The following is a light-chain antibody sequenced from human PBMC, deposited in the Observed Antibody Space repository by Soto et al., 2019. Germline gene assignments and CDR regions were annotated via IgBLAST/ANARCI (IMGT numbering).Light chain of an antibody. CDR2: AAS. V-gene: IGKV1-12*01. Sequence: DIQMTQSPSSVSASVGDRVTITCRASERINTYLAWYQQQPGKAPKLLIYAASSLQSGVPSRFSGSGSGTEITLTISNLQPEDFATYYCQQANSPPLTFGGGTKVDNK. CDR3: QQANSPPLT. J-gene: IGKJ4*01. CDR1: ERINTY.